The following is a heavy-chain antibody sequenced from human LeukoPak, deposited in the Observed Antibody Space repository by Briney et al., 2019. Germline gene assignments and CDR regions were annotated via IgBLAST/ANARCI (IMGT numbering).Heavy chain of an antibody. D-gene: IGHD3-9*01. CDR3: ARAYDILTGYPEGYYGMDV. V-gene: IGHV4-39*07. CDR2: IYYSGST. CDR1: GGSISSSSYY. Sequence: SETLSLTCTVSGGSISSSSYYWGWIRQPPGKGLEWIGSIYYSGSTYYNPSLKSRVTISVDTSKNQFSLKLSSVTAADTAVYYCARAYDILTGYPEGYYGMDVWGQGTTVTVSS. J-gene: IGHJ6*02.